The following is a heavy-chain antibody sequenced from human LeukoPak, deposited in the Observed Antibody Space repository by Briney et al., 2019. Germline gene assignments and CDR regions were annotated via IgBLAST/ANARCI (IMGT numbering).Heavy chain of an antibody. V-gene: IGHV3-23*01. CDR1: GFTLRSYV. CDR3: ARVRYCSGGSCYGNWYDP. Sequence: PGGSLRLSCVASGFTLRSYVMNWVRQTPGKGLEWVSSISGSGDSTFYADSVKGRFSISRDNGKNSLYLQMNSLRAEDTAVYYCARVRYCSGGSCYGNWYDPWGQGTLVTVSS. CDR2: ISGSGDST. D-gene: IGHD2-15*01. J-gene: IGHJ5*02.